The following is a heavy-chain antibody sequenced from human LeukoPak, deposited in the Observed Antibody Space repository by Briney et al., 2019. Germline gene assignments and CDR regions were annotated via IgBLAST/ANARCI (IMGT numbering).Heavy chain of an antibody. V-gene: IGHV3-48*03. Sequence: GGSLKLSCAASGFTFSSYEMNWVRQAPGKGLEWVSYISSSGSTIYYADSVKGRFTISRDNAKNSLYLQMNSLRAEDTAVYYCAELDITMIGGVWGKGTTVTISS. D-gene: IGHD3-10*02. CDR1: GFTFSSYE. J-gene: IGHJ6*03. CDR2: ISSSGSTI. CDR3: AELDITMIGGV.